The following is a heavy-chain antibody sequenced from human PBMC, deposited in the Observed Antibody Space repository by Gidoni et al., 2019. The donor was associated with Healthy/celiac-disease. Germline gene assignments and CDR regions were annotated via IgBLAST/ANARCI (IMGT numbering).Heavy chain of an antibody. CDR3: ARESIAAAGTKAFDI. CDR2: IYYSGST. CDR1: GGSISSSSYY. D-gene: IGHD6-13*01. V-gene: IGHV4-39*07. J-gene: IGHJ3*02. Sequence: QLQLQESGPGLVKPSETLSLTCTVSGGSISSSSYYWGWIRQPPGKGLEWIGGIYYSGSTYYNPSLKSRVTISVDTSKNQFSLKLSSVTAADTAVYYCARESIAAAGTKAFDIWGQGTMVTVSS.